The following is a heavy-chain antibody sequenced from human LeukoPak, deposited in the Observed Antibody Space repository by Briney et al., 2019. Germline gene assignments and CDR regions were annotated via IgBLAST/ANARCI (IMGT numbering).Heavy chain of an antibody. Sequence: GESLKISCKGSGYIFATNWIGWVRPMPGKGLEWMGIIYPGDSDITYSPSFEGQVTISADRSTRTVYLHWSSLKASDTAMYYCVKHNSNWSDSWGQGTLVTVSS. CDR1: GYIFATNW. CDR3: VKHNSNWSDS. D-gene: IGHD2-21*01. CDR2: IYPGDSDI. V-gene: IGHV5-51*01. J-gene: IGHJ5*01.